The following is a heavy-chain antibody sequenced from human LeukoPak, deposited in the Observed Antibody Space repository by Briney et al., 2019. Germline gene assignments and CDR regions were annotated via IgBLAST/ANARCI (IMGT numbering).Heavy chain of an antibody. CDR3: ARGGDPHYGMDV. Sequence: PSETLSLTCTVSGGSISSSSYYWGWIRQPPGKGLEWIGSIYYSGSTNHNPSLRSRVTISVDTSKNQCSLKLSSVTAADTAVYYCARGGDPHYGMDVWGQGTTVTVSS. J-gene: IGHJ6*02. V-gene: IGHV4-39*07. CDR1: GGSISSSSYY. D-gene: IGHD2-21*01. CDR2: IYYSGST.